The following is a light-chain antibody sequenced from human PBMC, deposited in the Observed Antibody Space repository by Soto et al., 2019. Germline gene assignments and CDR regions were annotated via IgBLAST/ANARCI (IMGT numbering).Light chain of an antibody. CDR2: DAS. CDR3: QQRSNWPRLT. J-gene: IGKJ4*01. Sequence: EIVLTQSPATLSLSPGERATLSCRASQSVSSYLDWYQQKPGQAPRLLIYDASNRATGIPARFSGSGSGTDFTLTISSLEPEDFAVYYCQQRSNWPRLTFGGGTKVEIK. CDR1: QSVSSY. V-gene: IGKV3-11*01.